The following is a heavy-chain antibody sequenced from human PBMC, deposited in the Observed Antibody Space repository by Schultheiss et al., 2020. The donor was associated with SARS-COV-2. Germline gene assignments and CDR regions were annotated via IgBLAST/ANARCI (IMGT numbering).Heavy chain of an antibody. J-gene: IGHJ3*02. D-gene: IGHD3-22*01. CDR2: INHSGST. CDR3: ARGRADSSGYYAFDI. CDR1: GGSFSDYY. Sequence: SETLSLTCAVYGGSFSDYYWSWIRQPPGKGLEWIGEINHSGSTNYNPSLKSRVTISVDTSKNQFSLKLSSVTAADTAVYYCARGRADSSGYYAFDIWGQGTMVTVSS. V-gene: IGHV4-34*01.